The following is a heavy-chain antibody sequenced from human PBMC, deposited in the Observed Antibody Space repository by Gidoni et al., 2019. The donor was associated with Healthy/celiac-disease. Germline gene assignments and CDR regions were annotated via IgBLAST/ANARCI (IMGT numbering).Heavy chain of an antibody. D-gene: IGHD5-18*01. CDR1: GYTFTSYD. CDR3: ARVGCRYSYGLYWYYGMDV. CDR2: MNPNSGNT. V-gene: IGHV1-8*03. Sequence: QVQLVQSGAEVKKPGASVKVSCKASGYTFTSYDINWVRQATGQGLEWMGWMNPNSGNTGYAQKFQGRVTITRNTSISTAYMELSSLRSEDTAVYYCARVGCRYSYGLYWYYGMDVWGQGTTVTVSS. J-gene: IGHJ6*02.